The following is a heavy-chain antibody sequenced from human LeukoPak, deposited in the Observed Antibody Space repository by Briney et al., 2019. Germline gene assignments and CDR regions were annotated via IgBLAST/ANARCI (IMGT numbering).Heavy chain of an antibody. J-gene: IGHJ4*02. CDR1: GFTFSSYA. Sequence: PGGSLRLSCAASGFTFSSYAISWVRQAPGKGLEWVSAISGSGGSTYYADSVKGRFTISRDNSKNTLYLQMNSLRAEDTAVYYCAKGGETTVVTQPLDYWGQGTLVTVSS. CDR3: AKGGETTVVTQPLDY. D-gene: IGHD4-23*01. CDR2: ISGSGGST. V-gene: IGHV3-23*01.